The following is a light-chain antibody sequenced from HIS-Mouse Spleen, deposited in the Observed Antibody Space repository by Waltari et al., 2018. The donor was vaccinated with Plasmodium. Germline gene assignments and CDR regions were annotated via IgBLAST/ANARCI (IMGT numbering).Light chain of an antibody. CDR3: QAWDSSTVV. V-gene: IGLV3-1*01. CDR2: QDS. J-gene: IGLJ2*01. CDR1: KLGYKY. Sequence: SYELTQPPSVSVSPGQTASITCSGDKLGYKYACWYQQKPGQSPVLVIYQDSKRPSGPPWRFSGSNSGNTATLTISGTQAMDEADYYCQAWDSSTVVFGGGTKLTVL.